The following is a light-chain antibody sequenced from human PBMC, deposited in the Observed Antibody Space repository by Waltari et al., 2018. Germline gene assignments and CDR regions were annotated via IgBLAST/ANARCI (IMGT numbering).Light chain of an antibody. CDR3: QAWDRSTAYV. CDR2: QDN. CDR1: KLGDKY. Sequence: SYELTQPPSVSVSPGQTASITCSGDKLGDKYVCWYQQKPGQSPVLVIYQDNKQPSGVPARFSVSTSVSTATLTISGTQAMDEADYYCQAWDRSTAYVFGTGTKVTVL. J-gene: IGLJ1*01. V-gene: IGLV3-1*01.